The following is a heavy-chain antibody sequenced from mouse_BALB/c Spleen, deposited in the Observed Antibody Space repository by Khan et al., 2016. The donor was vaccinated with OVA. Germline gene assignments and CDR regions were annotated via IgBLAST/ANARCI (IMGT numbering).Heavy chain of an antibody. CDR3: VRDGAYHRNDGWLAY. Sequence: QMQLEESGAELARPGASVKMSCKASGYTFTSYTIHWIKLRPGQGLEWIGYINPSNGYTNYNQKFKDKATLTADKSSTTAYMELSSLTSDDSALYNCVRDGAYHRNDGWLAYWGQGTLVTVSA. J-gene: IGHJ3*01. V-gene: IGHV1-4*01. CDR2: INPSNGYT. D-gene: IGHD2-14*01. CDR1: GYTFTSYT.